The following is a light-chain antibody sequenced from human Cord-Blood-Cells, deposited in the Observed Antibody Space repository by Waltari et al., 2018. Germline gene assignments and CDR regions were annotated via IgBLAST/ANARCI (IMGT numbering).Light chain of an antibody. Sequence: QSALTQPRSVSGSPGQPVTISCTGTSSDVGGYNYVSWYQQHPGKAPKLMIYDVSKRPSGVPDRFSGSKSGNMASLTISGLQAEDEADYYCCSYAGSYTYVFGTGTKVTVL. J-gene: IGLJ1*01. V-gene: IGLV2-11*01. CDR3: CSYAGSYTYV. CDR2: DVS. CDR1: SSDVGGYNY.